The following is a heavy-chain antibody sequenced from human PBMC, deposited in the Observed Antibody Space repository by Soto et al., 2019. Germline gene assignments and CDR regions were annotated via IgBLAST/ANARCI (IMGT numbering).Heavy chain of an antibody. V-gene: IGHV3-43*01. D-gene: IGHD2-15*01. CDR2: ISWDGGST. Sequence: GESLKISCAASGFTFDDYTMHWVRQAPGKGLEWVSLISWDGGSTYYADAEKGRFTISRDNSKNSLYLQMNSLRTEDTALYYCAKAYGSGGSCYSYFDYWGQGTLVTVSS. CDR3: AKAYGSGGSCYSYFDY. J-gene: IGHJ4*02. CDR1: GFTFDDYT.